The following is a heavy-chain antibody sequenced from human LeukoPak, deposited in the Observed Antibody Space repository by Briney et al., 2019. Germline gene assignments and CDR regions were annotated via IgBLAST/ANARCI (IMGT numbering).Heavy chain of an antibody. CDR2: IIPIFGTA. V-gene: IGHV1-69*01. D-gene: IGHD1-14*01. CDR1: GGTFSSYA. J-gene: IGHJ5*02. CDR3: ARDPRNRGPNWFDP. Sequence: ASVKVSCKASGGTFSSYAISWVRQAPGQGLEWMGGIIPIFGTANYAQKFQGRVTITADESTSTAYMELSSLRSEDTAVHYCARDPRNRGPNWFDPWGQGTLVTVSS.